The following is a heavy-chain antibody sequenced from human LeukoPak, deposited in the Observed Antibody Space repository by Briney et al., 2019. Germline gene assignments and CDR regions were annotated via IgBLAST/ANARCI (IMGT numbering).Heavy chain of an antibody. Sequence: SETLSLTCTVSGGSISSSSYYWSWIRQPPGKGLEWIGYISYSGSTNYNPSLKSRVTISIDPSKNQFSLKLSSVTAADTAVYYCARNTVTSWNWFDPWGQGTLVTVSS. CDR1: GGSISSSSYY. V-gene: IGHV4-61*01. CDR3: ARNTVTSWNWFDP. D-gene: IGHD4-17*01. CDR2: ISYSGST. J-gene: IGHJ5*02.